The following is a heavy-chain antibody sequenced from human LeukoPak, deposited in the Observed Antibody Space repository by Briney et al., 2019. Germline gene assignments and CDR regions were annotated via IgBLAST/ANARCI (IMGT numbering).Heavy chain of an antibody. D-gene: IGHD1-26*01. CDR2: IFYSGST. J-gene: IGHJ4*02. CDR1: GGSISSGDYY. V-gene: IGHV4-61*08. CDR3: ARGEWDLLFDY. Sequence: SQTLSLTCTVSGGSISSGDYYWSWIRQPPGKGLEWIGYIFYSGSTNYNPSLKSRVTISVDTSKNQFSLKLSSVTAADTAVYYCARGEWDLLFDYWGQGTLVTVSS.